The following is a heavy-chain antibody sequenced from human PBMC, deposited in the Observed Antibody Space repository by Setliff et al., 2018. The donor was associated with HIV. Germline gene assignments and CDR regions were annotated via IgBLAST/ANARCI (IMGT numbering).Heavy chain of an antibody. Sequence: PGGSLRLSCAASGFTFSSYGMHWVRQAPGKGLEWVAVIWYDGSNKYYADSVKGRFTISRDNAKNSLYLQMNSLRAEDTAVYYCARGYTGDFHWGQGTLVTVSS. CDR3: ARGYTGDFH. V-gene: IGHV3-33*01. CDR2: IWYDGSNK. CDR1: GFTFSSYG. J-gene: IGHJ4*02. D-gene: IGHD7-27*01.